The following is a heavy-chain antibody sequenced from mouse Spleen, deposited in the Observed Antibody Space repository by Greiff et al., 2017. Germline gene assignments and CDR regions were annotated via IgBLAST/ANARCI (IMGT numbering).Heavy chain of an antibody. V-gene: IGHV5-17*01. Sequence: EVNLVESGGGLVKPGGSLKLSCAASGFTFSDYGMHWVRQAPEKGLEWVAYISSGSSTIYYADTVKGRFTISRDNAKNTLFLQMTSLRSEDTAMYYCARGYYRYAAWFAYWGQGTLVTVSA. D-gene: IGHD2-14*01. CDR1: GFTFSDYG. CDR3: ARGYYRYAAWFAY. CDR2: ISSGSSTI. J-gene: IGHJ3*01.